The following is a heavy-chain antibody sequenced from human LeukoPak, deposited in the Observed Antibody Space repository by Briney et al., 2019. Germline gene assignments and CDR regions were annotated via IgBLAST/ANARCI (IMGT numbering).Heavy chain of an antibody. D-gene: IGHD3-10*01. CDR1: GYTFTSYG. CDR2: ISAYNGNT. Sequence: ASVKVSCKAPGYTFTSYGISWVRQAPGQGLEWMGWISAYNGNTNYAQKLQGRVTMTTDTSTSTAYMELRSLRSDDTAVYYCARAGVVRGTKSTFDYWGQGTLVTVSS. CDR3: ARAGVVRGTKSTFDY. V-gene: IGHV1-18*04. J-gene: IGHJ4*02.